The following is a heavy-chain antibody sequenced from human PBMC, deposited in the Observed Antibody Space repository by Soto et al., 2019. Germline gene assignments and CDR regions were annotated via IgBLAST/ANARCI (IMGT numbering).Heavy chain of an antibody. CDR1: GFTFSSYH. V-gene: IGHV3-48*02. J-gene: IGHJ2*01. Sequence: PVGSLRLSCAASGFTFSSYHMNWVRQAPGKGLEWISYISSSNSATYYAGSVKGRFTISRDNPKNSLYLQMNSLTDEDTAVYYCARAWYSSGWTNWYFDLWGRGTLVTVSS. D-gene: IGHD6-19*01. CDR3: ARAWYSSGWTNWYFDL. CDR2: ISSSNSAT.